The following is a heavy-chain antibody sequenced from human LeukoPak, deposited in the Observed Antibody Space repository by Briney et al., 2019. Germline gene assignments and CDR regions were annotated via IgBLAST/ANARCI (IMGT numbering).Heavy chain of an antibody. Sequence: SVKVSCKASGGTFISYAISWVRQAPGQGLEWMGGIIPIFGTANYAQKFQGRVTITADESTSTAYMEQSSLRSEDTAVYYCARDHPYYYGSGWVWFDPWGQGTLVTVSS. CDR1: GGTFISYA. CDR2: IIPIFGTA. CDR3: ARDHPYYYGSGWVWFDP. V-gene: IGHV1-69*13. D-gene: IGHD3-10*01. J-gene: IGHJ5*02.